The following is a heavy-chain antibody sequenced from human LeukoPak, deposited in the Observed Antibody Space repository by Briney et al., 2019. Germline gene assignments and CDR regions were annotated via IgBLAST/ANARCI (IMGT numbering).Heavy chain of an antibody. V-gene: IGHV3-66*01. CDR1: GFTVSSNY. D-gene: IGHD5-24*01. Sequence: PGGSLRLSCAASGFTVSSNYMSWVRQAPGKGLEWVSVIYSGGSTYYADSVKDRFTISRDNSKNTLYLQMNSLRAEDTAVYYCARDPYYRDGYNHAFDIWGQGTMVTVSS. CDR2: IYSGGST. J-gene: IGHJ3*02. CDR3: ARDPYYRDGYNHAFDI.